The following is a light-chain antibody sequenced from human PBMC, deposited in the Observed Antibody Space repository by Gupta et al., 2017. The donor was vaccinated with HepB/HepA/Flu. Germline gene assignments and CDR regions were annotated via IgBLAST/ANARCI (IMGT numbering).Light chain of an antibody. CDR1: QTIGNS. V-gene: IGKV3-15*01. Sequence: EIVLTQSPATLSMSPGERVILTCRASQTIGNSIAWYQVKPGQAPRLLIYRAATRDTDVPARFSGSGSGTMFTLTISSLQSEDCALDYCHKYTDGLWTCGQGTKVEIK. CDR3: HKYTDGLWT. CDR2: RAA. J-gene: IGKJ1*01.